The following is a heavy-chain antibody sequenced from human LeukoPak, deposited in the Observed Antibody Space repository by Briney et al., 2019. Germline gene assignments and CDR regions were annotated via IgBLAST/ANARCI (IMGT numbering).Heavy chain of an antibody. D-gene: IGHD6-19*01. CDR1: GGSISSYY. J-gene: IGHJ4*02. CDR3: ARGLGIAVAGAIDY. V-gene: IGHV4-34*01. Sequence: PSETLSLTCTVSGGSISSYYWSWIRQPPGKGLEWIGEINHSGSTNYNPSLKSRVTISVDTSKNQFSLKLSSVTAADTAVYYCARGLGIAVAGAIDYWGQGTLVTVSS. CDR2: INHSGST.